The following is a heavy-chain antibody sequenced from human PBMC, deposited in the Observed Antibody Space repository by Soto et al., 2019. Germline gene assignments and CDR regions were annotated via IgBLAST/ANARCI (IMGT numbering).Heavy chain of an antibody. CDR3: AKGYYYDSSLFGY. J-gene: IGHJ4*02. CDR1: GFTFSSYG. CDR2: ISYDGSNK. Sequence: LRLSCAASGFTFSSYGMHWVRQAPGKGLEWVAVISYDGSNKYYADSVKGRFTISRDNSKNTLYLQMNSLRAEDTAVYYCAKGYYYDSSLFGYWGQGTLVTVSS. D-gene: IGHD3-22*01. V-gene: IGHV3-30*18.